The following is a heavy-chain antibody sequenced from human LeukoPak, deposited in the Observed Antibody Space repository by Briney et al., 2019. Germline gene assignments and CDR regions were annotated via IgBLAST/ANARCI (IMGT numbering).Heavy chain of an antibody. V-gene: IGHV3-7*02. Sequence: PGGSLRLSCAASGFSFSSYWMSWVRQAPGKGLEWVANIKQVGSQKYYVDSVKGRFTISRDNARNSLYLQMNSLRAEDTAVYYCAGRGIGSSWDYWGQGTLVTVSS. CDR2: IKQVGSQK. CDR1: GFSFSSYW. D-gene: IGHD6-13*01. CDR3: AGRGIGSSWDY. J-gene: IGHJ4*02.